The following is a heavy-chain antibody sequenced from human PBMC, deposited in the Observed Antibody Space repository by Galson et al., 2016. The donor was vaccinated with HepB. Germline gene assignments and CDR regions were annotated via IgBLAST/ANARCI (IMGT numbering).Heavy chain of an antibody. CDR1: GYTFTGYY. J-gene: IGHJ2*01. V-gene: IGHV1-2*04. Sequence: SVKVSCKASGYTFTGYYIHWMRQAPGHGLEWMGWINPNSGGTNYAQKFQGWVTMTRDTSISTAYMELRRLRSDDTAVYHCARDPEEGYFDLWGRGTLVTVSS. CDR3: ARDPEEGYFDL. D-gene: IGHD1-14*01. CDR2: INPNSGGT.